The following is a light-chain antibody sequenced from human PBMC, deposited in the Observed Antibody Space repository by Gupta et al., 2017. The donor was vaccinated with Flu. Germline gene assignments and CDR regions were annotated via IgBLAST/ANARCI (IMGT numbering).Light chain of an antibody. CDR3: GTWDTSLSGCV. CDR2: DSN. V-gene: IGLV1-51*01. J-gene: IGLJ3*02. CDR1: SSNIGNNY. Sequence: QSVLTQPPSVSAAPGQKVTISCSGSSSNIGNNYVSWYQQLPGTAPKLLIEDSNERPSGIPDRVSGSKSGTSATLGINGLQTDDEADYYCGTWDTSLSGCVFGGGTKLTVL.